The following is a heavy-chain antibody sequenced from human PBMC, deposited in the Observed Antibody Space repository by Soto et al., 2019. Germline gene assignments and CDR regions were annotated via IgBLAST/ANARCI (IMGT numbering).Heavy chain of an antibody. CDR1: GGSISSYY. Sequence: SETLSLTCTVSGGSISSYYWSWIRQPPGKGLEWIGYIYYSGSTNYNPSLKSRVTISVDTSKNQFSLKLSSVTAADTAVYYCARVDSDYYDSPGAFDIWGQGTMVTVSS. J-gene: IGHJ3*02. D-gene: IGHD3-22*01. CDR2: IYYSGST. CDR3: ARVDSDYYDSPGAFDI. V-gene: IGHV4-59*01.